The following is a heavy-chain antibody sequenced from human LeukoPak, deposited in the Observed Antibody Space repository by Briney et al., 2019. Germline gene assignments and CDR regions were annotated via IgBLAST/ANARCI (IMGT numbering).Heavy chain of an antibody. J-gene: IGHJ5*02. CDR1: GGTFSSYA. CDR3: ARLVGGSSGTSAFDP. D-gene: IGHD2-2*01. Sequence: GASVKVSCKASGGTFSSYAISWVRQAPGQGLEWMGGIIPIFGTANYAQKFQGRVTITTDESTSTAYMELSSLRSEDTAVYYCARLVGGSSGTSAFDPWGQGTLVTVSS. CDR2: IIPIFGTA. V-gene: IGHV1-69*05.